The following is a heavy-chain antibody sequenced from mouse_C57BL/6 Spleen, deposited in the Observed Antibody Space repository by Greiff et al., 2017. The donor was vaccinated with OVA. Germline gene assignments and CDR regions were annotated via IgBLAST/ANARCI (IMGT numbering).Heavy chain of an antibody. J-gene: IGHJ3*01. CDR2: INPNNGGT. CDR3: ASEGVLRRFFAY. CDR1: GYTFTDYN. Sequence: VQLQQSGPELVKPGASVKMSCKASGYTFTDYNMHWVKQSHGKSLEWIGYINPNNGGTSYNQKFKGKATLTVNKSSSTAYMELRSLTSEDSAVYYCASEGVLRRFFAYRGQGTLVTVAA. V-gene: IGHV1-22*01. D-gene: IGHD1-1*01.